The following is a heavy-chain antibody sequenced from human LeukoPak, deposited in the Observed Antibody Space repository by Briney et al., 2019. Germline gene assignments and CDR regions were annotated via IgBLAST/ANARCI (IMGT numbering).Heavy chain of an antibody. CDR2: ISISGSKT. D-gene: IGHD1-1*01. V-gene: IGHV3-23*01. Sequence: GGSLRLSCAASEFDFSSHAMTWVRQAPGKGLKWVSAISISGSKTYYADSVKGRFTISRDNSKNTLYLQMNSLRAEDTAVYYCANGIRPNDYWGQGTQVTVSS. CDR3: ANGIRPNDY. CDR1: EFDFSSHA. J-gene: IGHJ4*02.